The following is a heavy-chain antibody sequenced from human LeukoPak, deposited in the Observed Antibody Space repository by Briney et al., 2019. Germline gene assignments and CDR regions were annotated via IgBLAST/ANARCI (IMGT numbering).Heavy chain of an antibody. Sequence: PGGSLRLSCAVSGFTLSDYYMDWVRQAPGKGLEWVGRMRNKANGYTTEYAAPVKGRFSISRDDSKNSLYLQMNSLKTEDTAVYYCVRGGDSSNRKRSLGFWGQGTLVTVSS. CDR1: GFTLSDYY. V-gene: IGHV3-72*01. CDR3: VRGGDSSNRKRSLGF. D-gene: IGHD6-13*01. CDR2: MRNKANGYTT. J-gene: IGHJ4*02.